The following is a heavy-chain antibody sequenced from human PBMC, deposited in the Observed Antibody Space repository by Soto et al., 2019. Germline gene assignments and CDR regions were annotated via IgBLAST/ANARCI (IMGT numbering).Heavy chain of an antibody. CDR3: AKALDTDGYSTLDY. Sequence: QVQLVESGGGVVQPGMSLALSCAASGFILSSYDMHWVRQAPGKGLEWVAVSSSDEPIKYYTASVKGRFSISRDNSMNTVFLQLNSLRYDDTAIYYCAKALDTDGYSTLDYWGQGTLVTVS. CDR1: GFILSSYD. D-gene: IGHD5-18*01. J-gene: IGHJ4*02. V-gene: IGHV3-30*18. CDR2: SSSDEPIK.